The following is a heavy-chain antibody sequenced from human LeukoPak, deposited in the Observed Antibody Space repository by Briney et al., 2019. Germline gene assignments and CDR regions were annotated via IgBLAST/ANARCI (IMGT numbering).Heavy chain of an antibody. Sequence: PGGSLRLSCAASGFSFSTSWMTWVRRAPGKGLEWVASIKEDGTKQYFVDSVKGRFTISRDNAKSSLYLQMNSLRVEDTAVYYCAREPPPPLDAFDIWGQGTMVTVSS. CDR3: AREPPPPLDAFDI. J-gene: IGHJ3*02. CDR1: GFSFSTSW. V-gene: IGHV3-7*01. CDR2: IKEDGTKQ.